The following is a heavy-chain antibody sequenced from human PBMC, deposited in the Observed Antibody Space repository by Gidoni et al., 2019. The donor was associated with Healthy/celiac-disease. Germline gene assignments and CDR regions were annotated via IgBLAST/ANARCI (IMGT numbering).Heavy chain of an antibody. CDR1: GFTFSNAW. CDR2: IKSKTDGGTT. D-gene: IGHD3-16*01. Sequence: EVQLVESGGGLVKPGGSLRLSCAASGFTFSNAWMSWVRQATGKGLEWGGRIKSKTDGGTTDYAAPVKGRFTISRDDSKNTLYLQMNSLKTEDTAVYYCTTDLPSRGGYWGQGTLVTVSS. CDR3: TTDLPSRGGY. V-gene: IGHV3-15*01. J-gene: IGHJ4*02.